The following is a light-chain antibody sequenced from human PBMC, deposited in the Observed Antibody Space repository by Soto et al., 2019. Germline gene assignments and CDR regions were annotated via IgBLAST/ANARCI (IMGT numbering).Light chain of an antibody. CDR1: EAIGSW. J-gene: IGKJ5*01. V-gene: IGKV1-12*01. CDR3: QQAYSFPVT. CDR2: AAS. Sequence: DIQMTQSPSSVSASIGDRLTITCRASEAIGSWLAWFQQKPGKAPQLLIYAASTLQTGVPSRFSGSGSGTAFTLTINSLQAEDFATYYCQQAYSFPVTFGQGTRLDIK.